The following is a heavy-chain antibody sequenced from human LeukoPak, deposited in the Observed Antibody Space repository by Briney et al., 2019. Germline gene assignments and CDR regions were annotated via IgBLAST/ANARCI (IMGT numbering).Heavy chain of an antibody. V-gene: IGHV3-30*02. CDR1: GFTFSSYG. CDR3: ASWGGYCSGGSCYPDY. CDR2: IRYDGSNK. J-gene: IGHJ4*02. D-gene: IGHD2-15*01. Sequence: PGGSLRLSCAASGFTFSSYGMHWVRQAPGKGLEWVAFIRYDGSNKYYADSVKGRFTISRDNSKNTLYLQMGSLRAEDMAVYYCASWGGYCSGGSCYPDYWGQGTLVTVSS.